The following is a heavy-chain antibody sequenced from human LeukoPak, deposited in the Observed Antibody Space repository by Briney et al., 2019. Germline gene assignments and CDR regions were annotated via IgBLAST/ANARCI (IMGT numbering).Heavy chain of an antibody. Sequence: GGSLRLSCAASGFSFSSYWMHWVRQAPGKGLVWVARIKSDGSSTDYADYVKGQFTISRDNAKNTLYLQMNSLRTEDTAVYYCAKLWGRIRVDFWGQGTLVTVSS. V-gene: IGHV3-74*01. CDR2: IKSDGSST. CDR1: GFSFSSYW. J-gene: IGHJ4*02. D-gene: IGHD3-16*01. CDR3: AKLWGRIRVDF.